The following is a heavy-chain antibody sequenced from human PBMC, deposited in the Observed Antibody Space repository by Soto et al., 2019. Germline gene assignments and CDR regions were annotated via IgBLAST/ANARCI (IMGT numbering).Heavy chain of an antibody. CDR2: ITVYNGDT. J-gene: IGHJ3*01. V-gene: IGHV1-45*02. Sequence: QMQLVQSGTEVKKTGSSVKLSCKASGYSFTYRYLHWVRQAPGPPFEWMGLITVYNGDTKYAQRFQHRVTITRETSLTAVYMEMRTLTSEDTAMDDCVRSPLAGPLPDDVLDEWGQGTMVTVSS. CDR3: VRSPLAGPLPDDVLDE. CDR1: GYSFTYRY.